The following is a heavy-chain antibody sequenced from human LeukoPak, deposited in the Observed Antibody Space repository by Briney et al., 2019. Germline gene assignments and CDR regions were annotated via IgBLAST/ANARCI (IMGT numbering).Heavy chain of an antibody. J-gene: IGHJ6*03. Sequence: SETLSLTCTVSGGSISSYYWSWIRQPPGKGLEWIGYIYTSGSTNYNPSLKSRVTISVDTSKNQFSLKLSSVTAADTAVYYCARQADCSSTSCYTGYYYYYMDVWDKGTTVTVSS. CDR2: IYTSGST. D-gene: IGHD2-2*02. CDR1: GGSISSYY. CDR3: ARQADCSSTSCYTGYYYYYMDV. V-gene: IGHV4-4*09.